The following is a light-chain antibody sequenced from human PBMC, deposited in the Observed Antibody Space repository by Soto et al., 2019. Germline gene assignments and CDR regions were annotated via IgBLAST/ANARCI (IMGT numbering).Light chain of an antibody. Sequence: ETVLTQSPATLSLSPGERATLSCRASQTVSKYLAWYQQKPGQAPRLLIYDASNRATGIPARFSGSGSGTDFSLTISSLEPEYFAVYYCQQRSNWPLTFGGGTKVEIK. CDR1: QTVSKY. CDR2: DAS. V-gene: IGKV3-11*01. CDR3: QQRSNWPLT. J-gene: IGKJ4*01.